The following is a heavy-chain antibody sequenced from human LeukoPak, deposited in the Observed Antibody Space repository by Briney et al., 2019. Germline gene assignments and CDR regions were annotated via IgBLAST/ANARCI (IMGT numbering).Heavy chain of an antibody. CDR1: GFTFSSYW. J-gene: IGHJ5*02. D-gene: IGHD3-9*01. CDR3: ARDPTVRYFDWLLAGWFDP. V-gene: IGHV3-74*01. Sequence: PGGSLRLSCAASGFTFSSYWMHCVRQAPGKGLVWVSRINSDGSSTSYADSVKGRFTISRDNAKNTLYLQMNSLRAEDTAVYYCARDPTVRYFDWLLAGWFDPWGQGTLVTVSS. CDR2: INSDGSST.